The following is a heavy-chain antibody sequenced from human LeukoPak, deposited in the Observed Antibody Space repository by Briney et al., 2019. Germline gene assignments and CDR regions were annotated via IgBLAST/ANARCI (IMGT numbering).Heavy chain of an antibody. D-gene: IGHD5-12*01. CDR3: TKGPSSGPPYYFDY. V-gene: IGHV3-23*01. CDR2: ISGGGGYT. CDR1: GFTFSTYA. J-gene: IGHJ4*02. Sequence: GGSLRLSCAASGFTFSTYAMTWVRQAPGKGLEWVSTISGGGGYTYYADSVKGRFTISRDSSKNALYLQMSSLRAEDTAVYYCTKGPSSGPPYYFDYWGQGTLVTVSS.